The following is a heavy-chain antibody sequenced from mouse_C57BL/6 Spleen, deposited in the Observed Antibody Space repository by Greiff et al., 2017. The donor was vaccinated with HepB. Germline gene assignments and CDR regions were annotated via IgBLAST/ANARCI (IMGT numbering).Heavy chain of an antibody. CDR1: GYTFTSYW. CDR3: ASVPYYGSGDWYFDV. V-gene: IGHV1-55*01. J-gene: IGHJ1*03. CDR2: IYPGSGST. D-gene: IGHD1-1*01. Sequence: QVQLQQPGAELVKPGASVKMSCKASGYTFTSYWITWVKQRPGQGLEWIGDIYPGSGSTNYNEKFKSKATLTVDTSSSTAYMQLSSLTSEDSAVYYCASVPYYGSGDWYFDVWGTGTTVTVSS.